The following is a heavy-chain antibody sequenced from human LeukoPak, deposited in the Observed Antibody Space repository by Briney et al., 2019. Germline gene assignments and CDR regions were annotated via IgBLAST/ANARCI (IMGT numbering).Heavy chain of an antibody. V-gene: IGHV4-59*12. Sequence: SETLSLTCTVSGGSISSYYWSWIRQPPGKGLEWIGSIYYSGSTNYNPSLKSRVTISVDTSKNQFSLKLSSVTAADTAVYYCAKDRWELPVYWGQGTLVTVSS. CDR2: IYYSGST. CDR1: GGSISSYY. D-gene: IGHD1-26*01. CDR3: AKDRWELPVY. J-gene: IGHJ4*02.